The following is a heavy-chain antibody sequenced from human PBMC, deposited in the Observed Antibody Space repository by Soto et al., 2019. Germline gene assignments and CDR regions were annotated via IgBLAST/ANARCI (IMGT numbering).Heavy chain of an antibody. CDR3: ARYYYDSSGYRGFDY. Sequence: SKTLSLTCTVSGVSISNYYWSWIRQPPGKGLEWIGYIYYSGSTNYNPSLKSRVTISVDTSKTQFSLMLSSVTAADTAVYYCARYYYDSSGYRGFDYWGQGTLVTVSS. CDR1: GVSISNYY. V-gene: IGHV4-59*01. J-gene: IGHJ4*02. D-gene: IGHD3-22*01. CDR2: IYYSGST.